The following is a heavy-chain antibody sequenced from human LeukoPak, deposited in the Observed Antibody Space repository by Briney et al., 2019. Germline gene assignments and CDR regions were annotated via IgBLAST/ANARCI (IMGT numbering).Heavy chain of an antibody. V-gene: IGHV3-48*04. D-gene: IGHD1-26*01. CDR1: GFTFDSYS. CDR2: ITSGSSTI. Sequence: PGGSLRLSCAASGFTFDSYSMSWVRQAPGKGLEWVSYITSGSSTIYYPDSVKGRFTISRDNAKNSLYLQMNSLRAEDTAVYYCATQRSTRFYWGQGTLVTVSS. J-gene: IGHJ4*02. CDR3: ATQRSTRFY.